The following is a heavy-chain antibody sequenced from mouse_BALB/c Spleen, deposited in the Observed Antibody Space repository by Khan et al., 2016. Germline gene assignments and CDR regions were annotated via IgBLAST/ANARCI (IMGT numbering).Heavy chain of an antibody. J-gene: IGHJ2*01. CDR1: GYSITSDYA. CDR3: ARYDDYYIDY. CDR2: ISYSGST. V-gene: IGHV3-2*02. D-gene: IGHD2-12*01. Sequence: EVQLQESGPGLVKPSQSLSLTCTVTGYSITSDYAWNWIRQFPGNKLEWMGYISYSGSTSYNPSLKSRISITRDTSKNQFFLQLNSVTTEDTATYYCARYDDYYIDYWGQGTTLTVSS.